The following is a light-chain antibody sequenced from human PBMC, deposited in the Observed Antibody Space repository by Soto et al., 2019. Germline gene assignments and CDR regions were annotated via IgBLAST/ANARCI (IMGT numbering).Light chain of an antibody. CDR3: MQGTHWPLT. CDR2: KTS. V-gene: IGKV2-30*01. CDR1: HSLVYMDGNTY. J-gene: IGKJ5*01. Sequence: DVVMTQSPLSLPVTLGQTASISCRSSHSLVYMDGNTYLNWFQQRPGQSPRRLIYKTSNRDSGVPDRFSGSGSGTDFTLKISRVEAEDVGVYYCMQGTHWPLTFGQGTRLEIK.